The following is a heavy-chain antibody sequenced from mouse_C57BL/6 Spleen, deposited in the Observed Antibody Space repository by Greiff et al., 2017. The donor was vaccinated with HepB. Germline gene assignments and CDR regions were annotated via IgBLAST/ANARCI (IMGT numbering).Heavy chain of an antibody. CDR1: GYTFTDYY. V-gene: IGHV1-19*01. D-gene: IGHD2-4*01. Sequence: EVQVVESGPVLVKPGASVKMSCKASGYTFTDYYMNWVKQSHGTSLEWIGVINPYNGGTSYNQKFKGKATLTVDKSYSTTYMELNRLTSEDSAVYYYARVGYDYNWFAYWGQGTLVTVSA. CDR2: INPYNGGT. J-gene: IGHJ3*01. CDR3: ARVGYDYNWFAY.